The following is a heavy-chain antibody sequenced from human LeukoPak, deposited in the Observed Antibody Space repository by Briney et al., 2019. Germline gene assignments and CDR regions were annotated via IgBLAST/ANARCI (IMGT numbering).Heavy chain of an antibody. CDR3: ARHGELELRKGYYYNMDV. CDR1: GYSFTNYW. J-gene: IGHJ6*03. CDR2: FYPSDSET. Sequence: GESLKISCKASGYSFTNYWIAWVRQMPGKGLEWMGIFYPSDSETIYSPSIQGQVTISADKSITTAYLQWSSLKASDTAIYYCARHGELELRKGYYYNMDVWGKGTTVSVSS. V-gene: IGHV5-51*01. D-gene: IGHD1-7*01.